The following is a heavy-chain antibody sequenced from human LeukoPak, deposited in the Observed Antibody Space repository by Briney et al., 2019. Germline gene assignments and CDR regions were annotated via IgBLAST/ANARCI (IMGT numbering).Heavy chain of an antibody. CDR1: GFTFSSYA. Sequence: GGSLRLSCAASGFTFSSYAMSWARQAPGKGLEWGASINHNGNVNYYVDSVKGRFTISRDNAKNSLYLQMSNLRAEDTAVYFCARGGGLDVWGQGATVTVSS. D-gene: IGHD3-16*01. CDR2: INHNGNVN. CDR3: ARGGGLDV. J-gene: IGHJ6*02. V-gene: IGHV3-7*03.